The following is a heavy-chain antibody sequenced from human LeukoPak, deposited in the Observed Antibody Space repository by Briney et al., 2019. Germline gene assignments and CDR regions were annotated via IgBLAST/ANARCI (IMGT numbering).Heavy chain of an antibody. CDR2: ISSSSSYI. D-gene: IGHD6-13*01. CDR3: ARVGGGSSSWEDYYYYMDV. V-gene: IGHV3-21*01. Sequence: GGSLRLSCAASGFTFSSYSMNWVRQAPGKGLEWVSSISSSSSYIYYADSVKGRFTISRDNAKNSLYLQMNSLRAEYTAVYYCARVGGGSSSWEDYYYYMDVWGKGTTVTISS. CDR1: GFTFSSYS. J-gene: IGHJ6*03.